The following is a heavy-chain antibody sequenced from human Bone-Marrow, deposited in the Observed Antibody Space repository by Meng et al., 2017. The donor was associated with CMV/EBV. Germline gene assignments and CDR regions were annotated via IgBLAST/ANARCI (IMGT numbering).Heavy chain of an antibody. Sequence: GESLKISCAASGFTFSSFAVSWVRQGPGKGLEWVSVISGSGGSTYYADSVKGRFTISRDNSKNTLYLQMNNLSAEDTAVYYCAKHQGFCSGASCYSMDYWGQGTLVTVSS. CDR1: GFTFSSFA. J-gene: IGHJ4*02. D-gene: IGHD2-15*01. V-gene: IGHV3-23*01. CDR3: AKHQGFCSGASCYSMDY. CDR2: ISGSGGST.